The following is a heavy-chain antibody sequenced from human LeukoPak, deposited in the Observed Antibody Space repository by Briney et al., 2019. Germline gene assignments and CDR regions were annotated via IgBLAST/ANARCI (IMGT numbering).Heavy chain of an antibody. D-gene: IGHD3-3*01. CDR3: AKDVVLRFLEWFPTRFDY. V-gene: IGHV3-23*01. Sequence: GGSLRLSCAASGFTFSSYAMSWVRQAPGKGLEWVSAISGSGGSTYYADSVKGRFTIPRDNSKNTLYLQMNSLRAEDTAVYYCAKDVVLRFLEWFPTRFDYWGQGTLVTVSS. J-gene: IGHJ4*02. CDR1: GFTFSSYA. CDR2: ISGSGGST.